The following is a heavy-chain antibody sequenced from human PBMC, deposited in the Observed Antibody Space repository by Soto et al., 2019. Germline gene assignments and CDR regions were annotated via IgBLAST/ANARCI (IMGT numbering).Heavy chain of an antibody. Sequence: SETLSLTCTVSGGSISNYYWSWIRQPPGRGLEWIGHIFYSGSTNYNPSLKSRVTISVDTSKNQFSLKLSSVTAADTAVYYCARRGDYYDSSGYYSWWFDPWGQGTLVTVSS. CDR1: GGSISNYY. CDR3: ARRGDYYDSSGYYSWWFDP. V-gene: IGHV4-59*08. D-gene: IGHD3-22*01. J-gene: IGHJ5*02. CDR2: IFYSGST.